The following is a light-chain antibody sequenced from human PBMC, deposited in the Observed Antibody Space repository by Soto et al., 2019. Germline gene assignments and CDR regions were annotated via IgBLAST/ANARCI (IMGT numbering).Light chain of an antibody. J-gene: IGKJ4*01. CDR3: QQRASWPLT. CDR2: DAS. CDR1: QSVSSY. Sequence: EIVLTQSPATFSASPGERATLSCRASQSVSSYLAWYQQKPGQAPRLLIYDASNRATGIPVRFSGSRSGTDFTLTISSLQPEDFSVYHCQQRASWPLTFGGGTSVQIK. V-gene: IGKV3-11*01.